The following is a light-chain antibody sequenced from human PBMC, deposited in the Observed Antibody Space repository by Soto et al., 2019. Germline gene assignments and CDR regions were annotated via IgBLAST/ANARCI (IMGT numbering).Light chain of an antibody. V-gene: IGKV1-39*01. CDR2: AAS. J-gene: IGKJ4*01. CDR1: QTISRY. Sequence: DIQLTQSPSSLSASVEDRVTITCRASQTISRYLNWYQQKPGKPPKLLIYAASNLHSGVPSRFSGSGSGTDFTLTSSSLQPEDFATDYCQQTYSTPQPSFGGGTKVEIK. CDR3: QQTYSTPQPS.